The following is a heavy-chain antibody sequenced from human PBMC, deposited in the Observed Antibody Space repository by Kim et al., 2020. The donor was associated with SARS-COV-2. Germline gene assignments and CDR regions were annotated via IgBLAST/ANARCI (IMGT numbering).Heavy chain of an antibody. D-gene: IGHD6-19*01. CDR1: GFTFSSYA. Sequence: GGSLRLSCAASGFTFSSYAMSWVRQAPGKGLEWVSAISGSGGSTYYADSVKGRFTISRDNSKNTLYLQMNSLRAEDTAVYYCAKGRGSGWYSGFAGYGMDVWGQGTTVTVSS. J-gene: IGHJ6*02. V-gene: IGHV3-23*01. CDR3: AKGRGSGWYSGFAGYGMDV. CDR2: ISGSGGST.